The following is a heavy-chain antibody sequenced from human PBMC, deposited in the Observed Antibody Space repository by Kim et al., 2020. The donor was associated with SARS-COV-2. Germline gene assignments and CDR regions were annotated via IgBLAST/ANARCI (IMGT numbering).Heavy chain of an antibody. J-gene: IGHJ4*02. Sequence: GGSLRLSCAGSGFIFDEHGMSWVRQAPGKGLEWVAGISFNGGAAGYAASVKGRFTISRDNAKKSLYLQMNRLRAEDTAFYYCTRGSSWYPSWGQGTLVPVSS. CDR1: GFIFDEHG. CDR3: TRGSSWYPS. V-gene: IGHV3-20*04. D-gene: IGHD6-13*01. CDR2: ISFNGGAA.